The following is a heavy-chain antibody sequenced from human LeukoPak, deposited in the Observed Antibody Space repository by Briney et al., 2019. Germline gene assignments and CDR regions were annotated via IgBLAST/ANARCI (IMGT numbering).Heavy chain of an antibody. J-gene: IGHJ4*02. CDR2: IYYSGST. CDR3: ARNYDGSGYYLY. Sequence: PSETLSLTCTVSGGSISSYYWSWIRQPPGKGLEWIGYIYYSGSTNYNPSLKSRVTISVDTSKKQFSLKLTSVTAADTAVYYCARNYDGSGYYLYWGQGTLVTVPS. D-gene: IGHD3-22*01. CDR1: GGSISSYY. V-gene: IGHV4-59*08.